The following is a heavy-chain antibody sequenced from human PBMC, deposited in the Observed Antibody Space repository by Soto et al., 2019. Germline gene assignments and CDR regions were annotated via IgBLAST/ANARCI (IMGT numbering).Heavy chain of an antibody. J-gene: IGHJ5*02. CDR3: ARQAITGTGINWFDP. CDR2: IYPGDSDA. Sequence: GESLKISCKGSGYSFPSYWIGWVRQMPGKGLEWMGIIYPGDSDARYSPSFQGQVTISADKSISTAFLQWSSLKASDTAMYYCARQAITGTGINWFDPWAQGTPVTVSS. V-gene: IGHV5-51*01. CDR1: GYSFPSYW. D-gene: IGHD1-20*01.